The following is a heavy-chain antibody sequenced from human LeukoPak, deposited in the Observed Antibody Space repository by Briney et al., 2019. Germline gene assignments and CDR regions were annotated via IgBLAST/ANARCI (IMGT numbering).Heavy chain of an antibody. V-gene: IGHV4-61*08. CDR1: GGSISSGGYY. Sequence: SETLSLTCTVSGGSISSGGYYWSWIRQPPGKGLEWIGYTYYSGDSNYNPSLKSRATISLDTSKNQFSLKVSSVTAADTAIYYCARHTYARPFDSWGQGTLVTVSS. J-gene: IGHJ4*02. D-gene: IGHD6-6*01. CDR3: ARHTYARPFDS. CDR2: TYYSGDS.